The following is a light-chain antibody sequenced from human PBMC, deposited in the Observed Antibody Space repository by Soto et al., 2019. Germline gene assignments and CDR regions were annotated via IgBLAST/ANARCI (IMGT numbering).Light chain of an antibody. J-gene: IGKJ2*01. V-gene: IGKV1-39*01. CDR3: QQSYSTPPGT. CDR2: AAS. Sequence: DIQMTQSPSSLSASVGDRVTITCRASQSISRYLNWYQQKPGKAPKLLIYAASSLQGGVPSRFSGSGSGTDFTLTISSLQPEDFATYYCQQSYSTPPGTFGQGNKLEIK. CDR1: QSISRY.